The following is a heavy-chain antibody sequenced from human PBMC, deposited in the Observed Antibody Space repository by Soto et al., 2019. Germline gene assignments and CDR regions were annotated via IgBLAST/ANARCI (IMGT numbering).Heavy chain of an antibody. CDR2: ISGSGDAT. Sequence: PGGSLRLSCAASGFPFSGFGMSWVRQTPEKGLQWVSTISGSGDATHYADSVKGRFTISRDNSQNTLYLQMNSLRVEDTAVYYCARDVPPHVVAVSAMFDYWGQGTLVTVSS. J-gene: IGHJ4*02. D-gene: IGHD2-21*02. V-gene: IGHV3-23*01. CDR3: ARDVPPHVVAVSAMFDY. CDR1: GFPFSGFG.